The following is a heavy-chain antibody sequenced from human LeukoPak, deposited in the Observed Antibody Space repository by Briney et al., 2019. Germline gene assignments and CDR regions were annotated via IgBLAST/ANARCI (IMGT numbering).Heavy chain of an antibody. CDR3: AKYGGDLGVAFDN. CDR1: GFPFRNYW. J-gene: IGHJ4*02. D-gene: IGHD4-23*01. CDR2: INLDGTEK. Sequence: SGGSLRLSCVVSGFPFRNYWMSWVRQTPGRGLQWVANINLDGTEKSYVESEKGRFTISRDNAKNSLYLQMNSLRAEDTAVYYCAKYGGDLGVAFDNWGQGTLVTVSS. V-gene: IGHV3-7*01.